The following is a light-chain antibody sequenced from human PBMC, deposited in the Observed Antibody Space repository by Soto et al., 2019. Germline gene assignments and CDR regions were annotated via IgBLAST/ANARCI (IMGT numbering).Light chain of an antibody. Sequence: DIQMTQSPSTLSASVGDTVTITCRASQSTSSWLAWYQQKPGKAPKVLIYDVSSLESGVPSRFSGSGSGTEFTLTINSLQPDDFATYFCQHLDSNWPFGQGTKVEI. J-gene: IGKJ1*01. V-gene: IGKV1-5*01. CDR1: QSTSSW. CDR3: QHLDSNWP. CDR2: DVS.